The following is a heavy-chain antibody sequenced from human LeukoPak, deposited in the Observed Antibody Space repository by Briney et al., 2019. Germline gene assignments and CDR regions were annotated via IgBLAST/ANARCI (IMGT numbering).Heavy chain of an antibody. CDR1: GASISRNDFY. CDR3: ARAAPRLRYFDRPNWFDP. Sequence: PSETLSLSCTVSGASISRNDFYWGWIRQTPGKGLEWIASIYYGGTTYYNPSLKSRVTISVDTSKNQFSLKLSSVTAADTAVYYCARAAPRLRYFDRPNWFDPWGQGTLVTVSS. J-gene: IGHJ5*02. CDR2: IYYGGTT. D-gene: IGHD3-9*01. V-gene: IGHV4-39*07.